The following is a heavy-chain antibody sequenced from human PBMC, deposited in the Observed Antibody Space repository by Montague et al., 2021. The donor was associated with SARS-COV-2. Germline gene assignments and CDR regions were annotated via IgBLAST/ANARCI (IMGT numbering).Heavy chain of an antibody. D-gene: IGHD3-10*01. CDR2: ISHSADT. CDR1: RGSFSDYY. J-gene: IGHJ5*02. Sequence: SETLSLTCAVYRGSFSDYYWTWIRQSPEKGLEWIGEISHSADTNYNPSLNSRVSMSMDTSNNQFSLRLDSVTAADTAVYYCARDRLVDRASRTGAGIGPWGQGTLVTVSA. CDR3: ARDRLVDRASRTGAGIGP. V-gene: IGHV4-34*01.